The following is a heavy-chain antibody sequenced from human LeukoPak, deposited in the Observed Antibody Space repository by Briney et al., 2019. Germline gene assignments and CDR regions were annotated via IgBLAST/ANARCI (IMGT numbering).Heavy chain of an antibody. Sequence: PSETLSLTCAVYGGSFSGYYWSWIRQPPGKGLEWIGEINHSGSTNYNPSLKSRVTISVDTSKNQFSLKLSSATAADTAVYYCAGVSIAAAGTVFDPWGQGTLVTVSS. CDR1: GGSFSGYY. V-gene: IGHV4-34*01. J-gene: IGHJ5*02. CDR3: AGVSIAAAGTVFDP. D-gene: IGHD6-13*01. CDR2: INHSGST.